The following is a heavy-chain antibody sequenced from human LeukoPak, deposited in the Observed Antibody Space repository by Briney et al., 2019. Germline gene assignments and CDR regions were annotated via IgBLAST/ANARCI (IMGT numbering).Heavy chain of an antibody. D-gene: IGHD3-3*01. Sequence: ASVKISCKASGYTFTSYGISWVRQAPGQGLEWMGWISAYNGNTNYAQKLQGRVTMTTDTSTSTAYMELRSLRSDDTAVYYCARALGYYDFWSGYRQYFDYWGQGTLVTVSS. CDR2: ISAYNGNT. CDR3: ARALGYYDFWSGYRQYFDY. V-gene: IGHV1-18*01. CDR1: GYTFTSYG. J-gene: IGHJ4*02.